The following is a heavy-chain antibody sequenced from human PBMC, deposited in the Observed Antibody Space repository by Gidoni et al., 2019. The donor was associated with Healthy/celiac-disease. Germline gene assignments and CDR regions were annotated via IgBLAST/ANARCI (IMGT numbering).Heavy chain of an antibody. CDR2: IIPSFGTA. V-gene: IGHV1-69*01. Sequence: QVQLVQSGAEVKKPGYSVKVSCKASGGTFSSYAISWVRQAPGQGLEWMGGIIPSFGTANYAQKFQGRVTITADESTSTAYMELSSLRSEDTAVYYCARADYDFWSGHPYFDYWGQGTLVTVSS. CDR1: GGTFSSYA. CDR3: ARADYDFWSGHPYFDY. D-gene: IGHD3-3*01. J-gene: IGHJ4*02.